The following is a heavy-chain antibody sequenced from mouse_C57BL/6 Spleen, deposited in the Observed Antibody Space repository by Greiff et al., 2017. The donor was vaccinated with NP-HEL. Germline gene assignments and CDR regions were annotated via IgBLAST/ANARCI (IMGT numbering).Heavy chain of an antibody. CDR1: GFNIKDDY. CDR2: IDPENGDT. CDR3: TTLLDYGSRFYYFDY. J-gene: IGHJ2*01. Sequence: EVQLQQSGAELVRPGASVKLSCTASGFNIKDDYMHWVKQRPEQGLEWIGWIDPENGDTEYASKFQGKATITADTSSNTAYLQLSSLTSEDTAVYYCTTLLDYGSRFYYFDYWGQGTTLTVSS. D-gene: IGHD1-1*01. V-gene: IGHV14-4*01.